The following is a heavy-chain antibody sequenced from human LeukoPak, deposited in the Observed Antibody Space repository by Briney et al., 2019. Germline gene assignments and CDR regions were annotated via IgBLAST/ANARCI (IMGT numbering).Heavy chain of an antibody. CDR1: GGTFSSYA. V-gene: IGHV1-69*04. CDR3: ARDTPSPVIGAAALDY. D-gene: IGHD6-13*01. Sequence: GASVKVSCKASGGTFSSYAISWVRQAPGQGLEWMGRIIPILGIANYAQKFQGRVTITADKSTSTAYMELSSLRSEDTAVYYCARDTPSPVIGAAALDYWGQGTLVTVSS. J-gene: IGHJ4*02. CDR2: IIPILGIA.